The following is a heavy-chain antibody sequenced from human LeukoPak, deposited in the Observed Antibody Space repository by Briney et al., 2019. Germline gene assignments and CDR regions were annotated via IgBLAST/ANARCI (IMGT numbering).Heavy chain of an antibody. Sequence: QPGGSLRLSCAASGFTFDDYAMHWVRQAPGKGLEWVSGVSWNSGSIGYADSVKGRFTISRDNAKNSLYLQMNSLRAEDTALYYCAKDRYYDFWSGYFDYWGQGTLVTVSS. V-gene: IGHV3-9*01. CDR2: VSWNSGSI. D-gene: IGHD3-3*01. CDR3: AKDRYYDFWSGYFDY. J-gene: IGHJ4*02. CDR1: GFTFDDYA.